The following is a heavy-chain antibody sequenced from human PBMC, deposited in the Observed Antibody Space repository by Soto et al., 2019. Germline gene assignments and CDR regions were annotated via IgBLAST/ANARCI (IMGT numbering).Heavy chain of an antibody. CDR1: GGSISSSSYY. CDR2: IYYSGST. CDR3: ARLSVSTYYYDSSGYPQANYYYYYGMDV. D-gene: IGHD3-22*01. V-gene: IGHV4-39*01. J-gene: IGHJ6*02. Sequence: SETLSLTCTVSGGSISSSSYYWGWIRQPPGKGLEWIGSIYYSGSTYYNPSLKSRVTISVDTSKNQFSLKLSSVTTADTAVYYCARLSVSTYYYDSSGYPQANYYYYYGMDVWGQGTTVTVSS.